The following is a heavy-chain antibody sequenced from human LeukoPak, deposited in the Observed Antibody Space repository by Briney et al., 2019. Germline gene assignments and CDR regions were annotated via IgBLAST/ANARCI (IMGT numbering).Heavy chain of an antibody. Sequence: PGRSLRLSCAASGFTFSSYAMHWVRQAPGKGPEWVAVISYDGSNKYYADSVKGRFTISRDNSKNTLYLQMNSLRAEDTAVYYCARGLGDSSGYYNWFDPWGQGTLVTVSS. CDR2: ISYDGSNK. V-gene: IGHV3-30*04. CDR1: GFTFSSYA. D-gene: IGHD3-22*01. J-gene: IGHJ5*02. CDR3: ARGLGDSSGYYNWFDP.